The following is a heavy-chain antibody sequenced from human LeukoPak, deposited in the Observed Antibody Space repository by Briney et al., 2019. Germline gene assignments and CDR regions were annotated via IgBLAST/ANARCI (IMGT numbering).Heavy chain of an antibody. V-gene: IGHV3-7*05. D-gene: IGHD2-15*01. CDR2: IKEDGSEK. Sequence: PGGSLRLSCAASQFTFSTYWMSWLRQAPGKGLEWVANIKEDGSEKYYVDSVEGRFTISTDNAKNSLFLQVNSLRAEDTAVYYCARMTGGLWDYWGQGTLVTVSS. J-gene: IGHJ4*02. CDR1: QFTFSTYW. CDR3: ARMTGGLWDY.